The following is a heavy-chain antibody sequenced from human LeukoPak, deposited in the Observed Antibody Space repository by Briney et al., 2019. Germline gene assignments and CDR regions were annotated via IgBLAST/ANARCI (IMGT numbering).Heavy chain of an antibody. CDR3: ARETLSTHAFDI. CDR1: DGPSTSDVYY. D-gene: IGHD2-2*01. CDR2: ISNSGST. Sequence: SQTLSLTCTVSDGPSTSDVYYWTWIRQHPGKGLEWIGYISNSGSTHYSPSLRSRVTISVDTSKNQFSLKLSSVTAADTAVYYCARETLSTHAFDIWGQGTMVTVSS. V-gene: IGHV4-31*03. J-gene: IGHJ3*02.